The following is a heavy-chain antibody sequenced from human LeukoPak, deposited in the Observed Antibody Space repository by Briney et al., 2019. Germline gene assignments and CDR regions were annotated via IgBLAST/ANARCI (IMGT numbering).Heavy chain of an antibody. J-gene: IGHJ4*02. CDR1: GGSISSSSYY. Sequence: SETLSLTCTVSGGSISSSSYYWGWIRQPPGKGLEWIGSIYYSGSTYYNPSLKSRVTISVDTSKNQFSLKLSSVTAADTAVYYCARVGTYGSGSYYSPYFDYWGQGTLVTVSP. CDR3: ARVGTYGSGSYYSPYFDY. CDR2: IYYSGST. V-gene: IGHV4-39*07. D-gene: IGHD3-10*01.